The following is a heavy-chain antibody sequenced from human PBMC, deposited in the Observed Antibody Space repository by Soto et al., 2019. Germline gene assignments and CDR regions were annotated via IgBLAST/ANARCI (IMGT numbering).Heavy chain of an antibody. CDR3: ARSYSSSWYPPHY. CDR1: GFTFSSYA. J-gene: IGHJ4*02. V-gene: IGHV3-30-3*01. D-gene: IGHD6-13*01. Sequence: GGSLRLSCAASGFTFSSYAMHWVRQAPGKGLEWVAVISYDGSNKYYADSVKGRFTISRDNSKNTLYLQMNSLRAEDTAVYYCARSYSSSWYPPHYWGQGTLVTVSS. CDR2: ISYDGSNK.